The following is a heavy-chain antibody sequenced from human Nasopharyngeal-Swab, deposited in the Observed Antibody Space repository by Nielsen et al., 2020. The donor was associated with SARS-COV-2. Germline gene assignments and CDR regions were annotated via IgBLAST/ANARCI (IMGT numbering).Heavy chain of an antibody. CDR3: ARDGVTIFGVVGYYYYMDV. V-gene: IGHV3-21*01. J-gene: IGHJ6*03. D-gene: IGHD3-3*01. CDR2: ISSSSSYI. Sequence: GESLKISCVASGFTFSSYSMNWVRQAPGKGLEWVSSISSSSSYIYYADSVKGRFTISRDNAKNSLYLQMNSLRAEDTAVYYCARDGVTIFGVVGYYYYMDVWGKGTTVTVSS. CDR1: GFTFSSYS.